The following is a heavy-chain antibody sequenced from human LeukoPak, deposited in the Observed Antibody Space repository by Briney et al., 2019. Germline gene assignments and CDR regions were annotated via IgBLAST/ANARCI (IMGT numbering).Heavy chain of an antibody. CDR2: VIPIFGTA. CDR3: ARDQFNSDGYNSFDY. Sequence: EASVKVSFKASGGTFSSYAISWVRQAPGQGLEWMGGVIPIFGTANYAQKFQGRVTMTRDMSTSTVYMELSSLRSEDTAVYYCARDQFNSDGYNSFDYWGQGTLVTVSS. V-gene: IGHV1-69*05. J-gene: IGHJ4*02. CDR1: GGTFSSYA. D-gene: IGHD5-24*01.